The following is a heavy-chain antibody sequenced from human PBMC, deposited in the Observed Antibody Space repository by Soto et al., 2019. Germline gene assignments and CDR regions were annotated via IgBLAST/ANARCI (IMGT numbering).Heavy chain of an antibody. Sequence: QVQLQQWGAGLLKPSETLSLTCAVYGGSFSGYYWSWIRQPPGKGLEWIGEINHSGSTNYNPSLKSRVTRSVDTSKKQFSLKLSSVTAADTAVYYCARGGYCSSTSCYNTEEYQIFDYWGQGTLVTVSS. J-gene: IGHJ4*02. CDR2: INHSGST. D-gene: IGHD2-2*02. CDR1: GGSFSGYY. V-gene: IGHV4-34*01. CDR3: ARGGYCSSTSCYNTEEYQIFDY.